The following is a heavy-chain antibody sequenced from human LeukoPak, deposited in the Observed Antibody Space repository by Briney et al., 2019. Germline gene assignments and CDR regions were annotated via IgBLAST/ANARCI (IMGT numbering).Heavy chain of an antibody. CDR1: GYTFTSYA. Sequence: ASVKVSCKASGYTFTSYAMHWVRQAPGQRLEWMGWINAGNGNTKYSQKLQDGVTTTSDTSASTADMELSSLRSEDTAVYYCARGITMIVVVIRPFYGMDVWGQGTTVTVSS. J-gene: IGHJ6*02. CDR2: INAGNGNT. D-gene: IGHD3-22*01. CDR3: ARGITMIVVVIRPFYGMDV. V-gene: IGHV1-3*01.